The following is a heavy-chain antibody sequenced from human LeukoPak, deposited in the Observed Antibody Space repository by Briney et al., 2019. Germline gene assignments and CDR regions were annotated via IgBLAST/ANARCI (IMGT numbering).Heavy chain of an antibody. D-gene: IGHD1-26*01. CDR1: GFTFSSYA. Sequence: GGSLRLSCAASGFTFSSYAMHWVRQAPGKGLEWVAVISYDGSNKYYADSVKGRFTISRDNSKNTLYLQMNSLRAEDTAVYYCARDRGSYRGEAIDYWGQGTLVTVSS. CDR3: ARDRGSYRGEAIDY. CDR2: ISYDGSNK. V-gene: IGHV3-30-3*01. J-gene: IGHJ4*02.